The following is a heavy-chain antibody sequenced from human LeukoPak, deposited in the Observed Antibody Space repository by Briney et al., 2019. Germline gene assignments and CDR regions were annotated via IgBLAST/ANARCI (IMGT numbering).Heavy chain of an antibody. Sequence: GESLKISCKGSGYSFTSYWIGWVRQMPGKGLEWMGIIYPGDSDTRYSPSFQGQVTISADKSISTAYLQWSSLKASDTAMYYCARTYDRAPRWLAVAHPFDYWGQGTLVTVSS. CDR2: IYPGDSDT. J-gene: IGHJ4*02. CDR1: GYSFTSYW. V-gene: IGHV5-51*01. CDR3: ARTYDRAPRWLAVAHPFDY. D-gene: IGHD4-23*01.